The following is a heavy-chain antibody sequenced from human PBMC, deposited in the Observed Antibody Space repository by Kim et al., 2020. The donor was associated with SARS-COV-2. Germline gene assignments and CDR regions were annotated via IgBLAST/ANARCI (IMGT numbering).Heavy chain of an antibody. Sequence: KSRVTISVDTSKNQFALKLSSVTAADTAVYYCAREDRYCSGGSCYSQEDYWGQGTLVTVSS. V-gene: IGHV4-39*02. CDR3: AREDRYCSGGSCYSQEDY. J-gene: IGHJ4*02. D-gene: IGHD2-15*01.